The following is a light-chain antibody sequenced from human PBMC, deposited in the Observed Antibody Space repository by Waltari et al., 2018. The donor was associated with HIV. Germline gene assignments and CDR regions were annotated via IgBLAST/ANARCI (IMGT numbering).Light chain of an antibody. V-gene: IGLV2-14*01. J-gene: IGLJ1*01. Sequence: QSALTQPASVSGSPGQSITISCTGTSSDVGGYTYVSWYQQHPGKAPKLMSYDVSNRPSGVSKRFSGSKSGNTASLTISGLQAEDEADYYCSSYTSSSTHNYVFGTGTKVTVL. CDR2: DVS. CDR1: SSDVGGYTY. CDR3: SSYTSSSTHNYV.